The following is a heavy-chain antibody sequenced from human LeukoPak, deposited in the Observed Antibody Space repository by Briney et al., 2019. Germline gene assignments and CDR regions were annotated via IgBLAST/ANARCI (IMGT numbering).Heavy chain of an antibody. D-gene: IGHD4-23*01. Sequence: PSETLSLTCTVSGGYIITSGHYWGWLRQPPGKGLEWIGSVYYTGVTSTNPFFRSRMSISVDTSKNQFSLNLTSVTAPDAAVYYRARERSSSGGHNWFDPWGQGTLVTVSS. CDR3: ARERSSSGGHNWFDP. J-gene: IGHJ5*02. CDR2: VYYTGVT. V-gene: IGHV4-39*07. CDR1: GGYIITSGHY.